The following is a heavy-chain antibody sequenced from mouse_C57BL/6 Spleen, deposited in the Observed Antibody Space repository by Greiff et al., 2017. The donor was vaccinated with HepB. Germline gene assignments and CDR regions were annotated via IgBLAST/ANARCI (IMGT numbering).Heavy chain of an antibody. V-gene: IGHV5-17*01. J-gene: IGHJ4*01. CDR1: GFTFSDYG. Sequence: EVMLVESGGGLVKPGGSLKLSCAASGFTFSDYGMHWVRQAPEKGLEWVAYISSGSSTIYYADTVKGRFTISRDNAKNTLVLQMTSLRSEDTAMYYCARPLHDYAMDYWGQGTSVTVSS. CDR3: ARPLHDYAMDY. CDR2: ISSGSSTI.